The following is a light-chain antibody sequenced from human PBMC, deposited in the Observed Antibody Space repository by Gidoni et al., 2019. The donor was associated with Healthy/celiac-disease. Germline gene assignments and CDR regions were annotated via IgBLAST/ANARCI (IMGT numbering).Light chain of an antibody. CDR3: QAWDSSTAWV. CDR1: KLGDKS. Sequence: SYELTQPPSVSVSPGQTASIPCSGDKLGDKSACWYQQKPCQSPVLVIYQDSKRPSGIPERFSGYNSGNTATLTISGTQAMDEADYYCQAWDSSTAWVFGGGTKLTVL. CDR2: QDS. J-gene: IGLJ2*01. V-gene: IGLV3-1*01.